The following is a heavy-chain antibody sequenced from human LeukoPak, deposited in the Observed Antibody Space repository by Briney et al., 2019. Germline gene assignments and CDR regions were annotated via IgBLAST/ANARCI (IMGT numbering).Heavy chain of an antibody. V-gene: IGHV4-34*01. CDR2: INRSGST. CDR3: ASGCSTSCYLGPPLPEY. CDR1: GGSFIGYY. Sequence: SETLSLTCAVYGGSFIGYYWSWIRQPPGKGLEWIGEINRSGSTNYNPSLKSRVPISVDTSKNQFSLKLSSVTAADTAVYYCASGCSTSCYLGPPLPEYWGQGTLVTVSS. D-gene: IGHD2-2*01. J-gene: IGHJ4*02.